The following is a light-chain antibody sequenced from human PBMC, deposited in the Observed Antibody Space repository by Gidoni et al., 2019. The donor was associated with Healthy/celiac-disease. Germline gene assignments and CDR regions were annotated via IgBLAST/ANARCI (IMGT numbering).Light chain of an antibody. V-gene: IGKV4-1*01. Sequence: DIVMTQSPDSLAVSLGERATINCKSSQSVLYSSNNKNYLAWYQQKPGQPPKLLIYWASTRECGVPDRFSGSGPGTDFTLTISSLQAEDVAVYYCQQYYSTLRTFGQGTKVEIK. CDR2: WAS. CDR3: QQYYSTLRT. J-gene: IGKJ1*01. CDR1: QSVLYSSNNKNY.